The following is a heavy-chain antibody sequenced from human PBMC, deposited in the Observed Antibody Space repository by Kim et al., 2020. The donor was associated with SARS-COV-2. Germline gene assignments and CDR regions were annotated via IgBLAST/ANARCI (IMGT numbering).Heavy chain of an antibody. CDR3: ARVLEWELPGDAFDI. J-gene: IGHJ3*02. V-gene: IGHV3-21*01. D-gene: IGHD1-26*01. Sequence: DSVKGRFTISRDNAKNSLYLQMNSLRAEDTAVYYCARVLEWELPGDAFDIWGQGTMVTVSS.